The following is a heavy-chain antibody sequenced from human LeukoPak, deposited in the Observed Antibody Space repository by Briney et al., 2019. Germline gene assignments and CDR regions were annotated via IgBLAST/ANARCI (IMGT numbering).Heavy chain of an antibody. CDR2: ISGSGGST. J-gene: IGHJ6*02. CDR1: GFTFSSYA. CDR3: ARDGYSKLQRVEYGMDV. Sequence: PGGSLRLSCAASGFTFSSYAMSWVRQAPGKGLEWVSTISGSGGSTYYANSVKGRFTISRDNYKNTLYLKMNSLRAEDTAVYYCARDGYSKLQRVEYGMDVWGQGTTVTVSS. V-gene: IGHV3-23*01. D-gene: IGHD5-18*01.